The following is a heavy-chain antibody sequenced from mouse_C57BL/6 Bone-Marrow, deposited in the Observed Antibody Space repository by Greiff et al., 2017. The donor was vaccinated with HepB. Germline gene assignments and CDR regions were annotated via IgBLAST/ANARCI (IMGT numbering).Heavy chain of an antibody. CDR1: GFSLSTFGMG. CDR3: ARIAWGQFITTVVGDY. Sequence: QVTLKESGPGILQPSQTLSLTCSFSGFSLSTFGMGVGWIRQPSGKGLDWLAHIWWDDDKYYNPALKSRLTTSKDTSKNPVFLKIANVDTADTATYYCARIAWGQFITTVVGDYWGQGTTLTVSS. CDR2: IWWDDDK. D-gene: IGHD1-1*01. J-gene: IGHJ2*01. V-gene: IGHV8-8*01.